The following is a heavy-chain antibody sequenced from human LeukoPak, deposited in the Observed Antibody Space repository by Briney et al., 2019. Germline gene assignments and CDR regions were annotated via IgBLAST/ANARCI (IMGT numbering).Heavy chain of an antibody. Sequence: SETLSLTCTVSGGSISSYYWSWIRQPPGKGLEWIGYIYYSGSTNYNPSLKSRVTISVDTSKNQFSLKLSSVTAADTAVYYCARSDYGDHLNYWGQGTLVTVSS. CDR1: GGSISSYY. CDR3: ARSDYGDHLNY. CDR2: IYYSGST. D-gene: IGHD4-17*01. J-gene: IGHJ4*02. V-gene: IGHV4-59*01.